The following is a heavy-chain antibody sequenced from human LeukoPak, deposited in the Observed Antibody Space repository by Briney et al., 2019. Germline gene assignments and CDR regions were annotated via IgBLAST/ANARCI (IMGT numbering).Heavy chain of an antibody. CDR3: TTDRILHSSENDAFDI. D-gene: IGHD6-25*01. J-gene: IGHJ3*02. CDR2: IKSKTDGGTT. V-gene: IGHV3-15*01. CDR1: GFTFSNAW. Sequence: GGSLRLSCAASGFTFSNAWMSWVRQAPGKGLEWVGRIKSKTDGGTTNYAAPVKGRFTISRDDSKNTLYLQMNSLKTEDTAVYYCTTDRILHSSENDAFDIWGQGTMVTVSS.